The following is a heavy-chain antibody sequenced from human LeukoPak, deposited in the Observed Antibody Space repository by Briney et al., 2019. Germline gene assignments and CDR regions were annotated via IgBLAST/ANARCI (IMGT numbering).Heavy chain of an antibody. J-gene: IGHJ4*02. Sequence: GGSLRLSCAASGFTFSGYGMHWVRQAPGKGLEWVAFIPSDGSNKYYAASVKGRFTISRDNSKNTVDLQMNSLRPEDTAVYYCVKGRNAYFDYWGQATRQTASS. CDR3: VKGRNAYFDY. V-gene: IGHV3-30*02. CDR1: GFTFSGYG. CDR2: IPSDGSNK.